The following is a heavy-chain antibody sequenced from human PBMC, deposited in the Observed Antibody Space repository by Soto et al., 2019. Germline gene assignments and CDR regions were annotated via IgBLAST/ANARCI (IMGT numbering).Heavy chain of an antibody. CDR3: TTDRRITMFGVVTGIDV. CDR2: IKSKTDGGTT. D-gene: IGHD3-3*01. J-gene: IGHJ6*02. Sequence: GGSLRLSCAASGFTFSNALMSWVRQAPGKGLEWVGRIKSKTDGGTTDYAAPVKGRFTISRDDSKNTLYLQMNSLKTEDTAVYYCTTDRRITMFGVVTGIDVWGQGTPVTVSS. V-gene: IGHV3-15*01. CDR1: GFTFSNAL.